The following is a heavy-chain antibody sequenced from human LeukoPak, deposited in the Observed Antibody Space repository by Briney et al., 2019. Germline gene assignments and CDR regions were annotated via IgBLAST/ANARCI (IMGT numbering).Heavy chain of an antibody. D-gene: IGHD2-8*01. J-gene: IGHJ4*02. V-gene: IGHV3-30*03. CDR1: GFTFSSYG. CDR2: ISYDGSNK. Sequence: GGSVRLFCAASGFTFSSYGMHWVRQAPGKGLEWVAVISYDGSNKYYADSVKGRFTISRDNSKNTLYLQMNSLRAEDTAVYYWATNGPGKSRYFDYWGQGTLVAVSS. CDR3: ATNGPGKSRYFDY.